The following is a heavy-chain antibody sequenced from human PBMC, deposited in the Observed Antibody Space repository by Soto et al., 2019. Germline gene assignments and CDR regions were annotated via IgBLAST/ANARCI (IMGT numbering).Heavy chain of an antibody. Sequence: EVQLVESGGGLVQPGGSLRLSCEASGFTFSNFGINWVRQAPGKGLEWVSHISSSSTTSYYAESVKGRFTISRDKAKNSLYLQMSSLRGEDTAVYYCATSFITTIGTTAWGQGTLVTVSS. CDR1: GFTFSNFG. CDR3: ATSFITTIGTTA. V-gene: IGHV3-48*01. D-gene: IGHD1-1*01. CDR2: ISSSSTTS. J-gene: IGHJ4*02.